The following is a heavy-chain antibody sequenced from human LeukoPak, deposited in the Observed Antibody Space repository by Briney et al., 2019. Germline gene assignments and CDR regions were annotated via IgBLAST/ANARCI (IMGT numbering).Heavy chain of an antibody. CDR2: ISYDGSNK. Sequence: PGGSLRLSCAASGFTFSSYGMHWVGQAPGKGLEWVAVISYDGSNKYYADSVKGRFTISRDNSKNTLYLQMNSLRAEDTAVYYCAKGRIAAAEGNAFDIWGQGTMVTVSS. CDR3: AKGRIAAAEGNAFDI. J-gene: IGHJ3*02. CDR1: GFTFSSYG. D-gene: IGHD6-13*01. V-gene: IGHV3-30*18.